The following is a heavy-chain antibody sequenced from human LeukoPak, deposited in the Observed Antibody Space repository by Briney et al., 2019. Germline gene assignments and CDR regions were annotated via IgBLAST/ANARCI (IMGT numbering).Heavy chain of an antibody. V-gene: IGHV3-30*04. CDR1: GFTFSSYA. CDR2: ISYDGSNK. Sequence: GGSLRLSCAASGFTFSSYAMHWVRQAPGKGLEWVAVISYDGSNKYYADSVKGRFTISRDNSKNTLYLQMNSLRAEDTAVYYCARGRGCSSTSCPGGWFDPWGQGTLVTVSS. J-gene: IGHJ5*02. D-gene: IGHD2-2*01. CDR3: ARGRGCSSTSCPGGWFDP.